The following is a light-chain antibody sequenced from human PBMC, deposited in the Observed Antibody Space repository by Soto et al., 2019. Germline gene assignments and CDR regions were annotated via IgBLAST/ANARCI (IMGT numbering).Light chain of an antibody. J-gene: IGKJ1*01. V-gene: IGKV3-15*01. Sequence: EIVMTQSPATLSVSPGERATLSCRASQSVSSDLAWYQQKPGQAPRLLIYGASTRATAIPARFSGSVSGTEFTLTISSLQSEDFAVYYCQQYNYWWTFGQGTKVEIK. CDR2: GAS. CDR3: QQYNYWWT. CDR1: QSVSSD.